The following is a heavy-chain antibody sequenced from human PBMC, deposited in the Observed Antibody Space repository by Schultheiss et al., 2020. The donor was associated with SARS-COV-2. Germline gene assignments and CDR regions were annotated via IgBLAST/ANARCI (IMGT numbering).Heavy chain of an antibody. CDR2: IYYSGST. V-gene: IGHV4-39*07. CDR3: AREGFDY. J-gene: IGHJ4*02. Sequence: SETLSLTCTVSGGPISSSSYYWGWIRQPPGKGLEWIGSIYYSGSTYYNPSLKSRVTISVDTSKNQFSLKLSSVTAADTAVYYCAREGFDYWGQGTLVTVSS. CDR1: GGPISSSSYY.